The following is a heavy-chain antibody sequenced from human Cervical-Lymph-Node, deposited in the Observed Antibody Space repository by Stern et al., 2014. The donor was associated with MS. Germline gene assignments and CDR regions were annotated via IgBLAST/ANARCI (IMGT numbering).Heavy chain of an antibody. Sequence: EMQLVESGGGLVQPGGSLSLSCAASGFTFSSYWMYWVRQAPGKGLVWLSRISGDGATTNYADDLKGRITISRDNAKNTLHLQINSLGAEDTAVYYCARPASGRYPDEYFEFWGRGALVTVSS. J-gene: IGHJ4*02. CDR1: GFTFSSYW. V-gene: IGHV3-74*02. CDR3: ARPASGRYPDEYFEF. CDR2: ISGDGATT. D-gene: IGHD3-9*01.